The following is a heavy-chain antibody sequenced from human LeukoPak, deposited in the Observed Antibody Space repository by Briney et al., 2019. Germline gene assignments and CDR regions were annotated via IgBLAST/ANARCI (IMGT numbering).Heavy chain of an antibody. V-gene: IGHV3-74*01. D-gene: IGHD3-10*01. Sequence: PGRSLRLSCAASGFTFSSYWMHWVRQVPGKGLAWVSRIDEFGSVTNSADSVQGRFSISRDNAKNALYLQMNSLRAEDTAVFGGRDYWGQGTLVTVSS. CDR2: IDEFGSVT. CDR3: RDY. CDR1: GFTFSSYW. J-gene: IGHJ4*02.